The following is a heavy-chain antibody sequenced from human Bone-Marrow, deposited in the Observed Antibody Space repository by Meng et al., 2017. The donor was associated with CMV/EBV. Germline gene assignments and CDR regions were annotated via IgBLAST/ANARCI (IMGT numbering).Heavy chain of an antibody. J-gene: IGHJ4*02. D-gene: IGHD1-26*01. V-gene: IGHV3-30*14. CDR3: VRGKWELVVSSFGS. CDR2: ISYDVTNN. Sequence: GGSLRLSCAASGFTFSGSAMHWVRQEPGKGLEWVAVISYDVTNNYYADSVRGRFTISRDNSKNTLYLQMSNLRTEDTAVYYCVRGKWELVVSSFGSWGQGTLVAVSS. CDR1: GFTFSGSA.